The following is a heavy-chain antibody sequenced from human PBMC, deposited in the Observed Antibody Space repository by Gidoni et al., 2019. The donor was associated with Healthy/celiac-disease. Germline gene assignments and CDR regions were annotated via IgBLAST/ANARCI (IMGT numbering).Heavy chain of an antibody. CDR1: GGSIRSGGYY. CDR3: ARAGGSGSYLFYY. V-gene: IGHV4-30-4*01. D-gene: IGHD1-26*01. J-gene: IGHJ4*02. Sequence: QVQLQESGPGLVKPSPTLSLTCAVSGGSIRSGGYYWSWIRQPPGKGLEWIGYIYYSGSTYYNPSLKSRVTISVDTSKNQFSLKLSSVTAADTAVYYCARAGGSGSYLFYYWGQGTLVTVSS. CDR2: IYYSGST.